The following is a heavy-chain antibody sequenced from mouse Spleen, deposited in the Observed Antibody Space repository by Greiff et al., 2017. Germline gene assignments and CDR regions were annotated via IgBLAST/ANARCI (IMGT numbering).Heavy chain of an antibody. J-gene: IGHJ3*01. Sequence: VQRVESGAELAKPGASVKMSCKASGYTFTSYWMHWVKQRPGQGLEWIGYINPSTGYTEYNQKFKDKATLTADKSSSTAYMQLSSLTSEDSAVYYCARSEHGSTSAWFAYWGQGTLVTVSA. CDR2: INPSTGYT. D-gene: IGHD1-1*01. V-gene: IGHV1-7*01. CDR3: ARSEHGSTSAWFAY. CDR1: GYTFTSYW.